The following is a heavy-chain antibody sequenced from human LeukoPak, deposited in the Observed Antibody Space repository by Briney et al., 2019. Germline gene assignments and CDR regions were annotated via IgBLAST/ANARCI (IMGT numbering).Heavy chain of an antibody. D-gene: IGHD3-22*01. Sequence: PSETLSLTCTVSGGSISSYYWGWIRQPPGKGLEWIGTTYYSGSTYYNPSLKSRVTISGDTSKNQFSLKLSSVTAADTAVYYCARVSSGYYYYFDHWGQGTLVTVSS. J-gene: IGHJ4*02. V-gene: IGHV4-39*01. CDR2: TYYSGST. CDR3: ARVSSGYYYYFDH. CDR1: GGSISSYY.